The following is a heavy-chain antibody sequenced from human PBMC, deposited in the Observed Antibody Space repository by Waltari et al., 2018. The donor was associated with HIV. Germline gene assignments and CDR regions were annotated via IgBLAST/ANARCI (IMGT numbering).Heavy chain of an antibody. CDR3: ARVPDRSGYQRYAMDV. Sequence: QVQLVQSGAEGTKPGSPVKASCTASGGTVSSSDITWVRQAPGQGLEWMGAIIPLFGEANYAQKFQGRLTITADESTSTAYMELSSLRSEDTAVYYCARVPDRSGYQRYAMDVWGQGTTVTVS. D-gene: IGHD3-22*01. V-gene: IGHV1-69*01. CDR1: GGTVSSSD. J-gene: IGHJ6*02. CDR2: IIPLFGEA.